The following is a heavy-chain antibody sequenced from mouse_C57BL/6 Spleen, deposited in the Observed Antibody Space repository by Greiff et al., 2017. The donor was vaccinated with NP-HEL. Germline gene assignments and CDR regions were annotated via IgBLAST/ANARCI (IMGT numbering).Heavy chain of an antibody. Sequence: VQLVESGAELVKPGASVKISCKASGYAFSSYWMNWVKQRPGKGLEWIGQIYPGDGDTNYNGKFKGKATLTADKSSSTAYMQLSSLTSEDSAVYFCAPFITTVVATDWGQGTTLTVSS. J-gene: IGHJ2*01. V-gene: IGHV1-80*01. D-gene: IGHD1-1*01. CDR1: GYAFSSYW. CDR3: APFITTVVATD. CDR2: IYPGDGDT.